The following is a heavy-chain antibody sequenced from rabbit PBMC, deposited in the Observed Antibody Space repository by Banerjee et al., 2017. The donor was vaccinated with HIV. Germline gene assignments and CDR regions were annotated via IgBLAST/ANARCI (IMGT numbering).Heavy chain of an antibody. Sequence: QEQLEESGGDLVKPEGSLTITCTASGFSFSNGYVMCWVRQAPGKGLEWIACINTSSGNTVYATWAKGRFTISKASWTTVTLQMTSLTAADTATYFCARGGGGYAGYGYANDYFNLWGQGTLVTVS. CDR1: GFSFSNGYV. J-gene: IGHJ4*01. V-gene: IGHV1S45*01. CDR3: ARGGGGYAGYGYANDYFNL. D-gene: IGHD6-1*01. CDR2: INTSSGNT.